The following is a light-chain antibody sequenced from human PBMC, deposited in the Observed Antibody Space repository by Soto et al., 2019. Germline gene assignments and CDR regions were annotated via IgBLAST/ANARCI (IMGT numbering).Light chain of an antibody. J-gene: IGKJ1*01. V-gene: IGKV1-5*01. CDR1: ESVSPW. CDR3: QQYARFST. CDR2: DAS. Sequence: DIQMTQSPSTLSASVGDRVAITCRASESVSPWLAWYQQKPGKAPKLLIYDASNLESGVPTSFSGSGSGREFTLTISRLQPDDFATYYCQQYARFSTFGQGTKVEIK.